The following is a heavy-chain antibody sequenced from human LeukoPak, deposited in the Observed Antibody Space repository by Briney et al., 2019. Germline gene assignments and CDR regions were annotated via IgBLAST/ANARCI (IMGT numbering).Heavy chain of an antibody. CDR1: GYTFTSYY. D-gene: IGHD3-10*01. CDR2: INPNSGGT. V-gene: IGHV1-2*06. J-gene: IGHJ4*02. CDR3: ARDFPREVRGGLIDY. Sequence: ASVKVSCKASGYTFTSYYMHWVRQAPGQGLEWMGRINPNSGGTNYAQKFQGRVTMTRDTSISTAYMELSRLRSDDTAVYYCARDFPREVRGGLIDYWGQGTLVTVSS.